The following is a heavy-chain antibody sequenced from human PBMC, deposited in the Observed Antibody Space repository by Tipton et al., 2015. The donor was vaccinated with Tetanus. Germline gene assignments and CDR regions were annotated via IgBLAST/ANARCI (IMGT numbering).Heavy chain of an antibody. Sequence: LRLSCTVSGDSISFYYWSWIRQPPGKALEWIGYIYYSGNTKYNPSLKSRVTMSVDTSKNQFSLILTSVTPADTAVYYCARDLRRYQQNNWFDPWGQGTLVTVPS. CDR3: ARDLRRYQQNNWFDP. J-gene: IGHJ5*02. CDR1: GDSISFYY. D-gene: IGHD2-2*01. V-gene: IGHV4-59*01. CDR2: IYYSGNT.